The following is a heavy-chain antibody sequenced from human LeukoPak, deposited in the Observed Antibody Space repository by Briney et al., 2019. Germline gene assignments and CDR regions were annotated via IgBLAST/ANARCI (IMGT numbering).Heavy chain of an antibody. J-gene: IGHJ5*02. Sequence: SVKVSCKASGGTFSSYAISWVRQAPGQGLEWMGRIIPILGIANYAQKFQSRVTITADKSTSTAYMELSSLRSEDTAVYYCATGNCSGGSCYYWFDPWGQGTLVTVSS. CDR1: GGTFSSYA. CDR2: IIPILGIA. D-gene: IGHD2-15*01. V-gene: IGHV1-69*04. CDR3: ATGNCSGGSCYYWFDP.